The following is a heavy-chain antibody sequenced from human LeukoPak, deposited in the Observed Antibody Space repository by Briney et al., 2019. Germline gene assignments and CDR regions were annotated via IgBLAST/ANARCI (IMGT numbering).Heavy chain of an antibody. Sequence: GGSLRLSCAASGFTFSSYWMSWVRQAPGKGLEWVANIKQDGSEKYYVDSVKGRFTISRDNAKNSLYLQMNSLRAEDTAVYYCARVHYDSNGYLGYWGQGTLVTVSS. V-gene: IGHV3-7*01. CDR3: ARVHYDSNGYLGY. D-gene: IGHD3-22*01. CDR1: GFTFSSYW. J-gene: IGHJ4*02. CDR2: IKQDGSEK.